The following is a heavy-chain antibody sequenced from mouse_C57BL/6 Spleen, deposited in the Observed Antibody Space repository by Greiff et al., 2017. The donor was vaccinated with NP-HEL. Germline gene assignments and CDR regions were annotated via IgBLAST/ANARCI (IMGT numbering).Heavy chain of an antibody. CDR3: ATGNWDNY. V-gene: IGHV1-52*01. D-gene: IGHD4-1*02. CDR2: IDPSDSET. CDR1: GYTFTSYW. Sequence: QVQLQQPGAELVRPGSSVKLSCKASGYTFTSYWMHWVKQRPIQGLEWIGNIDPSDSETNYNQKFKDKATLTVDKSSSTAYMQLSSLTSEDSAVYYCATGNWDNYWGQGTTLTVSS. J-gene: IGHJ2*01.